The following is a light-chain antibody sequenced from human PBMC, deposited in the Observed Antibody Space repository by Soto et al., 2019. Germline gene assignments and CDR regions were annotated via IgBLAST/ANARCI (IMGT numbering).Light chain of an antibody. V-gene: IGKV1-5*01. CDR2: DAS. Sequence: GDRVTITCRASQSISSWLAWYQQKPGKAPKLLIYDASTLETGVPSRFSGSGSGTDFTFTISSLQPEDVATYYCQQYHNFITFGQGTRLEIK. CDR3: QQYHNFIT. CDR1: QSISSW. J-gene: IGKJ5*01.